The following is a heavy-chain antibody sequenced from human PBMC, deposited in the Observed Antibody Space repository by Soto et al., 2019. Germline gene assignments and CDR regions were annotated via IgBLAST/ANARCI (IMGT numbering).Heavy chain of an antibody. CDR3: ARGVRYSYGPYNWFDP. D-gene: IGHD5-18*01. CDR1: GGSFSCYY. J-gene: IGHJ5*02. Sequence: SETLSLTFAVYGGSFSCYYWSWIRQPPGQGLEWIGEINHSGSTNYNPDLKSRVTISVDTPKNQFSLKLSSVTAADKAVYYCARGVRYSYGPYNWFDPWGQGTLVTVSS. V-gene: IGHV4-34*01. CDR2: INHSGST.